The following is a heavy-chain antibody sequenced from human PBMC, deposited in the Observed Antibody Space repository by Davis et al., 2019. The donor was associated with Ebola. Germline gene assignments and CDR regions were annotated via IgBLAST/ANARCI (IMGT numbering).Heavy chain of an antibody. Sequence: GGSLRLSCVASGFTFSSYAMSWVRQAPGKGLEWVSTLGLSADTYYADSVKGRFTISRDNSKNTLYLQMNSLRAEDTAVYYCARASDSSGYYLRWYFDLWGRGTLVTVSS. V-gene: IGHV3-23*01. D-gene: IGHD3-22*01. CDR1: GFTFSSYA. J-gene: IGHJ2*01. CDR3: ARASDSSGYYLRWYFDL. CDR2: LGLSADT.